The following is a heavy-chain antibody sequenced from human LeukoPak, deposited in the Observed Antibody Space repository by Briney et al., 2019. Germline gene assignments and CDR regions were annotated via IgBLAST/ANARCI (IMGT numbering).Heavy chain of an antibody. Sequence: QPGGSLRLSCAASGFTFSSYWMIWVRQAPGKGLEWVANIKQDASDKYYVDSVKGRFTISRDNAKNSLYLHMNSLRADDTAVYYCARADMSTPGSLCYWGLGTLVTVSS. J-gene: IGHJ4*02. D-gene: IGHD2-15*01. CDR2: IKQDASDK. V-gene: IGHV3-7*01. CDR3: ARADMSTPGSLCY. CDR1: GFTFSSYW.